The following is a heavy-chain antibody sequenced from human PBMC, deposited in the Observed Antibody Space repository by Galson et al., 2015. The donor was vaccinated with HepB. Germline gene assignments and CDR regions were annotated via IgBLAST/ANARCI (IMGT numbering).Heavy chain of an antibody. V-gene: IGHV1-2*06. CDR2: INPNSGGT. CDR1: EYTFTDYY. J-gene: IGHJ3*02. Sequence: SVKVSCKASEYTFTDYYMHWVRQAPGQGLEWMGRINPNSGGTNYAQKFQGRVTMTRDTSITTAYMELSRLRSDDTAVYYCARDREWGFKPDDAFDIWGQGTMVTVSS. D-gene: IGHD2-15*01. CDR3: ARDREWGFKPDDAFDI.